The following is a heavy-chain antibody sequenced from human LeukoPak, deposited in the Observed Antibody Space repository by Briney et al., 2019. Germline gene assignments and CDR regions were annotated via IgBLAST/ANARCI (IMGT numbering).Heavy chain of an antibody. J-gene: IGHJ4*02. CDR1: GYTFTGYY. CDR3: ARNWNHHVDY. CDR2: ISAYNGNT. D-gene: IGHD1-14*01. V-gene: IGHV1-18*04. Sequence: ASVKVSCKASGYTFTGYYMHWVRQAPGQGLEWMGWISAYNGNTNYAQKLQGRVTMTTDTSTSTAYMELRSLRSDDTAVYYCARNWNHHVDYWGQGTLVTVSS.